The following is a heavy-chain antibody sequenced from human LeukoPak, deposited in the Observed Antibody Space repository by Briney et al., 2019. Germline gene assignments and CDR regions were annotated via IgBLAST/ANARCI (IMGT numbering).Heavy chain of an antibody. V-gene: IGHV4-61*05. CDR3: ARGPYSYDSSGAFDI. D-gene: IGHD3-22*01. CDR2: IYYGGRT. J-gene: IGHJ3*02. CDR1: GGSISSNSYY. Sequence: PSETLSLTCAVSGGSISSNSYYWGCIRQPPGKGLEWIGNIYYGGRTNYNPSLNSRVTISVDTSKNQFSLKLSSVTAADTAVYFCARGPYSYDSSGAFDIWGQGTMVTVSS.